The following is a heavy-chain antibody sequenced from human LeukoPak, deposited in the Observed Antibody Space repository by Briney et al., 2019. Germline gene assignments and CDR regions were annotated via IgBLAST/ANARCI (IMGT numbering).Heavy chain of an antibody. CDR3: ARDSDPRAFDI. D-gene: IGHD1-26*01. Sequence: GGSLRLSCAASGFTFSIYWMHWVRQAPGKGLVWVSRINTDGSSTSYADSVKGRFTISRDNAKNTLYLQMNSLRAEDTAVYYCARDSDPRAFDIWGQGTMVTVSS. CDR1: GFTFSIYW. V-gene: IGHV3-74*01. CDR2: INTDGSST. J-gene: IGHJ3*02.